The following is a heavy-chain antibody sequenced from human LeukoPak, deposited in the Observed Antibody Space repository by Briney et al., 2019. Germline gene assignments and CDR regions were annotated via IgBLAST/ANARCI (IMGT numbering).Heavy chain of an antibody. CDR1: GFTFSTYG. Sequence: GKSLRLSCAASGFTFSTYGIHWVRQAPGKGLEWVALMSFEGGNKYFADSVKGRFTMSRDNSKNTLYLQMNSLRVEDTAMYYCAKGAYYADWGQGTLVTVSS. V-gene: IGHV3-30*18. J-gene: IGHJ4*02. CDR3: AKGAYYAD. D-gene: IGHD3-3*01. CDR2: MSFEGGNK.